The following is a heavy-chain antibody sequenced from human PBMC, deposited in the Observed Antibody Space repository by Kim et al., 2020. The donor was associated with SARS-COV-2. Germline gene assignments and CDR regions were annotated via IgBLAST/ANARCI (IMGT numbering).Heavy chain of an antibody. V-gene: IGHV1-24*01. CDR1: GYTLIELS. J-gene: IGHJ4*02. Sequence: ASVKVSCKVSGYTLIELSMHWVRQAPGKGLEWMGGFDPEDGETIYAQKFQGRVTMTEDTSTDTAYMELSSLRSEDTAVYYCATDFAVVTATTLDYWGQGTLVTVSS. D-gene: IGHD2-21*02. CDR2: FDPEDGET. CDR3: ATDFAVVTATTLDY.